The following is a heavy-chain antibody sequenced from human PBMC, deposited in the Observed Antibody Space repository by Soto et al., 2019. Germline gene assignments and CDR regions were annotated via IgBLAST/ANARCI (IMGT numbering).Heavy chain of an antibody. V-gene: IGHV4-39*02. Sequence: SETLSLTCTVSGASISSTSYYWGWIRQPPGKGLEWIGSISYSGSTYYNPSLKSRVTISVDTSKNQFSLKLSSVTAADTAVYYWAREGITTTAPKPNWIDPWGPGTLVTVSS. D-gene: IGHD1-20*01. CDR2: ISYSGST. CDR3: AREGITTTAPKPNWIDP. CDR1: GASISSTSYY. J-gene: IGHJ5*02.